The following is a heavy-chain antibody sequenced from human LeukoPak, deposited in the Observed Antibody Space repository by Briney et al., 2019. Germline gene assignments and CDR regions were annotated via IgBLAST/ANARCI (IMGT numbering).Heavy chain of an antibody. CDR1: GFTFSSYW. CDR3: ARVGGGGHHYYYYGMDV. V-gene: IGHV3-74*01. J-gene: IGHJ6*02. D-gene: IGHD3-16*01. CDR2: INSDGSST. Sequence: GGSLRLSCAASGFTFSSYWMHWVRQAPGKGLVWVSRINSDGSSTSYADSVKGRFTISRDNAKNTLYLQMNSLRAEGTAVYYCARVGGGGHHYYYYGMDVWGQGTTVTVSS.